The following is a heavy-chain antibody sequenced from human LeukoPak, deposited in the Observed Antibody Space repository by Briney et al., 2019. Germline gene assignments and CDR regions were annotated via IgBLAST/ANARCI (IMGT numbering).Heavy chain of an antibody. Sequence: PGGSLRLSCAASGFTFSSTSMSWVRQAPGKGLEWVAVTVGGGGGTYYADSVKGRFTISRDNSNNTLYLQMNGLRAEDTAVYYCAKLTTSWGQGTLVTVSS. V-gene: IGHV3-23*01. CDR3: AKLTTS. CDR2: TVGGGGGT. J-gene: IGHJ4*02. D-gene: IGHD4-11*01. CDR1: GFTFSSTS.